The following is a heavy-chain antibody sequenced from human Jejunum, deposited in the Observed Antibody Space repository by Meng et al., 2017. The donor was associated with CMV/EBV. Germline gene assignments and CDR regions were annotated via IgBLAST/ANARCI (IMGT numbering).Heavy chain of an antibody. CDR2: IHYSEST. Sequence: VSGGSISSYYWSWVRQSPGKGLEWLGYIHYSESTKYNPSLESRVTMSLDRSRNQFSLRLSSVTAADTAVYFCVRGVSPTEWPLEKWGQGTLVTVSS. V-gene: IGHV4-59*01. CDR1: GGSISSYY. D-gene: IGHD3-3*01. CDR3: VRGVSPTEWPLEK. J-gene: IGHJ4*02.